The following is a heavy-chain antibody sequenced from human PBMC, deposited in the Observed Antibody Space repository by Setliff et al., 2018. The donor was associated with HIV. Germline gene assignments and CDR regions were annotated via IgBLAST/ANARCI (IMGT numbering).Heavy chain of an antibody. CDR1: GVSISSGNYY. D-gene: IGHD6-25*01. V-gene: IGHV3-11*04. Sequence: LSLTCTVSGVSISSGNYYWSWIRQPPGKGLEWIGYISSSGSTIYYADSVKGRFTISRDNAKNSLYLQMNSLRAEDTAVYYCARSRAAVYFDYWGQGTLVTVSS. J-gene: IGHJ4*02. CDR3: ARSRAAVYFDY. CDR2: ISSSGSTI.